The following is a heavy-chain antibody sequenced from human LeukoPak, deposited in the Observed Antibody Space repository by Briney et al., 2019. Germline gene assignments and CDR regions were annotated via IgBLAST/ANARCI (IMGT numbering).Heavy chain of an antibody. D-gene: IGHD3-10*01. V-gene: IGHV3-20*04. CDR3: ARGLQYLWFGDPITPGY. J-gene: IGHJ4*02. CDR1: GFTFDDYG. Sequence: GGSLRLSCAASGFTFDDYGMSWVRQAPGKGLEWVSGINWNGGSTGYADSVKGRFTISRDNAKNSLYLQMNSLRADDTAVYYCARGLQYLWFGDPITPGYWGQGTLVTVSS. CDR2: INWNGGST.